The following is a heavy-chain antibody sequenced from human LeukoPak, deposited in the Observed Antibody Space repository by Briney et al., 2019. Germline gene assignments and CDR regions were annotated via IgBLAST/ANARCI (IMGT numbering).Heavy chain of an antibody. CDR2: IFYSGST. CDR1: SGSISTSNYY. V-gene: IGHV4-39*07. Sequence: PSETLSLTCTVSSGSISTSNYYWGWVRQPPGKALEWIGNIFYSGSTYYSPSPKSRVTISLDTSRNQFSLKLSSVTAADTAVYYCARGDSLITMVRGVIMDWFDPWGQGTLVTVSS. CDR3: ARGDSLITMVRGVIMDWFDP. J-gene: IGHJ5*02. D-gene: IGHD3-10*01.